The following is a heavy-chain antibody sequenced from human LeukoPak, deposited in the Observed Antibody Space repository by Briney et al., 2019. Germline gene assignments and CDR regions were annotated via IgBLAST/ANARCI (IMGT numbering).Heavy chain of an antibody. V-gene: IGHV3-74*01. J-gene: IGHJ4*02. CDR3: ARRIAAAAAPYYFDY. CDR2: INSDGSSA. Sequence: GGSLRLSCAASGFTFSSYWMHWVRQAPGKGLLWVSRINSDGSSASYADSVKGRFTISRDNAKNTLYLQMNSLRAEDTAVYYCARRIAAAAAPYYFDYWGQGTLVTVSS. D-gene: IGHD6-13*01. CDR1: GFTFSSYW.